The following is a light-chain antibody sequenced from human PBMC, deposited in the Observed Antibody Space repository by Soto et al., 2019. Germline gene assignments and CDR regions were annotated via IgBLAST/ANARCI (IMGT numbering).Light chain of an antibody. Sequence: DIQMTQSPSTLSASVGDRVTITCRASQSIRSWLAWYQQKPGKAPKLLISPASSLETGVPSRFSGSGSGTDFTLTISSLQPDDFATYYCQQYNNYWTFGQGTKVEIK. CDR1: QSIRSW. CDR3: QQYNNYWT. V-gene: IGKV1-5*03. J-gene: IGKJ1*01. CDR2: PAS.